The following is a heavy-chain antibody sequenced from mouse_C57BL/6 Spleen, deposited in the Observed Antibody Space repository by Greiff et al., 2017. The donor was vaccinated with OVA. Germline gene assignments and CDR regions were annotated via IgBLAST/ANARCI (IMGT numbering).Heavy chain of an antibody. V-gene: IGHV1-82*01. J-gene: IGHJ2*01. D-gene: IGHD3-2*02. Sequence: QVQLKESGPELVKPGASVKISCKASGYAFSSSWMNWVKQRPGKGLEWIGRIYPGDGDTNYNGKFKGKATLTADKSSSTAYMQLSSLTSEDSAVYFCARSQISSGLDYWGQGTTLTVSS. CDR2: IYPGDGDT. CDR1: GYAFSSSW. CDR3: ARSQISSGLDY.